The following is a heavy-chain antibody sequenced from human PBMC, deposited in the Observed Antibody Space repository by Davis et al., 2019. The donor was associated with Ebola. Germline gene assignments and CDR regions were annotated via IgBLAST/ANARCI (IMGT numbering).Heavy chain of an antibody. CDR1: GFTFSDHY. D-gene: IGHD3-3*01. Sequence: GESLKISCAASGFTFSDHYMDWVRQAPGQGLEWVSGISVSGGSTYYADSVKGRFTISRDNAKNTLYLQMNSLRAEDTAAYYCARGTIFDYYYYMDDWGKGPTVTVSS. J-gene: IGHJ6*03. V-gene: IGHV3-23*01. CDR2: ISVSGGST. CDR3: ARGTIFDYYYYMDD.